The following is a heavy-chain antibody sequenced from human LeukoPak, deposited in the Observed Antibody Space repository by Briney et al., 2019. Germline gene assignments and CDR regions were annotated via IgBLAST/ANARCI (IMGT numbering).Heavy chain of an antibody. J-gene: IGHJ4*02. D-gene: IGHD6-13*01. CDR2: VYYTGGT. CDR1: GGSISSGDYC. CDR3: ARGNGEQQLTGDY. V-gene: IGHV4-30-4*01. Sequence: PSQTLSLTCSVSGGSISSGDYCWTWIRQPPGKGLEWIGYVYYTGGTDYNPSLRSRVTISVDTSKNQFSLKLTSVTAADTAVYYCARGNGEQQLTGDYWGQGTLVTVSS.